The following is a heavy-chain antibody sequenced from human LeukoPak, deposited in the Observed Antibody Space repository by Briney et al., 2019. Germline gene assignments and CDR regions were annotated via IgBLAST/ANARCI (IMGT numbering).Heavy chain of an antibody. J-gene: IGHJ4*02. D-gene: IGHD1-26*01. CDR1: GYTFTGYY. V-gene: IGHV1-2*02. CDR3: AREEVGATRGFDY. Sequence: ASVKVSCKASGYTFTGYYMHWVRQAPGQVLEWMGWINPNSGGTNYAQKFQGRVTMTRDTSISTAYMELSRLRSDDTAVYYCAREEVGATRGFDYWGQGTLVTVSS. CDR2: INPNSGGT.